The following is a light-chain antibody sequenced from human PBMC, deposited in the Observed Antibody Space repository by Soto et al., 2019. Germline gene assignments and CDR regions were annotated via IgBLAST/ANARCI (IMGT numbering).Light chain of an antibody. Sequence: QSVLTQPRSVSGSPGQSVTISCTGTSSDVGGFNYVSWYQQHPGKAPKLMIYNVSKRPSGVPDRFSGSKSANTASLTISGLQADDEADYYCCSYAGGPYVFGTGTKLTVL. CDR1: SSDVGGFNY. CDR2: NVS. V-gene: IGLV2-11*01. CDR3: CSYAGGPYV. J-gene: IGLJ1*01.